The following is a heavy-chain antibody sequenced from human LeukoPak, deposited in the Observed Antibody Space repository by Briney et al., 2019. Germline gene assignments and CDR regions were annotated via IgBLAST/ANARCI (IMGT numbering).Heavy chain of an antibody. D-gene: IGHD3-10*01. CDR1: GFTFSSYS. CDR3: ARGILWFGESYAFDI. J-gene: IGHJ3*02. CDR2: ISSSSSYI. Sequence: GGSLRLSCAASGFTFSSYSMNWVRQAPGKGLEWVSSISSSSSYIYYADSVKGRFTISRDNAKNSLYLQMNSLRAEDTAVYYCARGILWFGESYAFDIWGQGTMVTVSS. V-gene: IGHV3-21*01.